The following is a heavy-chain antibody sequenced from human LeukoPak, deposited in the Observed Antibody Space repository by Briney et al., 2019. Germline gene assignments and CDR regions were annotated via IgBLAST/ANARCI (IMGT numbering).Heavy chain of an antibody. CDR2: IKQDGSEK. CDR3: GRGHHFVFLDS. CDR1: GVMFPSYW. Sequence: GGSLRLSCAASGVMFPSYWMTWVRQAPGKGLEWVANIKQDGSEKYYVDSVKGRFTISRDNAKNSVYLQMNSLRAEDTAVYYCGRGHHFVFLDSGARGTLVTVSS. V-gene: IGHV3-7*04. D-gene: IGHD3-16*01. J-gene: IGHJ4*02.